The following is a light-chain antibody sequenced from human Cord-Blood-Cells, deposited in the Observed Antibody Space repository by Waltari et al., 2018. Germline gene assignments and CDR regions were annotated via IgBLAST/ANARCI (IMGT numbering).Light chain of an antibody. CDR1: QGIRSY. Sequence: VIWLTQSQSLLSASTGDRVTISCRMSQGIRSYLAWYQQKPGKAPELLIYAASTLQSGVPSRFSGSGSGTDFTLTISCLQSEDFATYYCQQYYSFPWTFGQGTKVEIK. CDR3: QQYYSFPWT. V-gene: IGKV1D-8*03. CDR2: AAS. J-gene: IGKJ1*01.